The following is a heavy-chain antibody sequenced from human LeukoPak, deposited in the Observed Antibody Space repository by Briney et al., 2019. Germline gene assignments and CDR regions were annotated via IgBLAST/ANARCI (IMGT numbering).Heavy chain of an antibody. CDR3: AREDGLTAPFDY. CDR2: ISSSSGTI. V-gene: IGHV3-48*01. J-gene: IGHJ4*02. Sequence: GGSLRLSCAASGFTFSSYSMNWVRQAPGKGLEWVSYISSSSGTIYYADSVKGRFTISRDNAKNSLYLQMNSLRAEDMAVYYCAREDGLTAPFDYWGRGTLVTVSS. D-gene: IGHD5-18*01. CDR1: GFTFSSYS.